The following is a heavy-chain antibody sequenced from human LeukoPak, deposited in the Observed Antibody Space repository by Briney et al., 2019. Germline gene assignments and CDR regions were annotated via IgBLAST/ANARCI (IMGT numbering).Heavy chain of an antibody. V-gene: IGHV1-69*05. J-gene: IGHJ3*02. D-gene: IGHD2-2*02. CDR3: ARNDLGYCSSTSCYTDDAFDI. CDR1: GGTFSSYA. CDR2: IIPIFCTA. Sequence: SVKLSCKASGGTFSSYAISWVRQAPGQGLEWMGGIIPIFCTANYAQKFQGRVTITTDESTSTAYMELSSLRSEDTAVYYCARNDLGYCSSTSCYTDDAFDIWGQGTMVTVSS.